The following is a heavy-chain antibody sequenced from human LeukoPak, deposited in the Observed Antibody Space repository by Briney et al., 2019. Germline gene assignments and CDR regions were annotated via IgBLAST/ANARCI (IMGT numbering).Heavy chain of an antibody. D-gene: IGHD6-19*01. CDR1: GLCVTVYV. V-gene: IGHV3-23*01. CDR3: TKDLMTGFSSGWYFAY. J-gene: IGHJ4*02. Sequence: GASLRLSWEGSGLCVTVYVMSWVRQPPGNGLEWIAVTGGSDNNTHYADSVKGRFTISRDNSENRLFLQMNSLRPDDSALYYCTKDLMTGFSSGWYFAYWGQGTLVTVSS. CDR2: TGGSDNNT.